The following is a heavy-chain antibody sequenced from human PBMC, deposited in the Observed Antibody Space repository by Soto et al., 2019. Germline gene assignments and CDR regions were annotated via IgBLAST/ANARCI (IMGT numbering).Heavy chain of an antibody. D-gene: IGHD6-13*01. CDR2: IYYSGST. CDR3: ARHRRGSSWFDS. V-gene: IGHV4-39*01. J-gene: IGHJ5*01. Sequence: PSETLSLTCTVSGGSISSSSYYWGWIRQPPGKGLEWIGSIYYSGSTYYNPSLKSRVTISVDTSKNQFSLKLSSVTAADTAVYYCARHRRGSSWFDSWGQGTLVTVS. CDR1: GGSISSSSYY.